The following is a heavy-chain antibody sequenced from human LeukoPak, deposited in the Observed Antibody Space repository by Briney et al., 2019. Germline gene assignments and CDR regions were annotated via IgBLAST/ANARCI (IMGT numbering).Heavy chain of an antibody. V-gene: IGHV4-30-2*01. J-gene: IGHJ3*02. CDR3: ARPNLLSGAFDI. Sequence: SQTLSLTCTVSGGSISSGGYYWSRIRQPPGKGLEWIGYIYHSGSTYYNPSLKSRVTISVDRSKNQFSLRLSSVTAADTAVYYCARPNLLSGAFDIWGQGTMVTVSS. CDR2: IYHSGST. CDR1: GGSISSGGYY. D-gene: IGHD3-10*01.